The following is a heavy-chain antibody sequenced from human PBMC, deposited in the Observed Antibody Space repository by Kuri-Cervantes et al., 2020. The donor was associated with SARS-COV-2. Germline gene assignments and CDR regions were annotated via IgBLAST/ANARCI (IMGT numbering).Heavy chain of an antibody. CDR1: GFTFSSYA. CDR3: AKAGGYCSSTSCSQYGIPDY. D-gene: IGHD2-2*01. Sequence: GGSLRLSCAASGFTFSSYAMHWVRQAPGKGLEWVSSISSSSSYIYYADSVKGRFTISRDNAKNSLYLQMNSLRAEDTAVYYCAKAGGYCSSTSCSQYGIPDYWGQGTLVTVSS. J-gene: IGHJ4*02. CDR2: ISSSSSYI. V-gene: IGHV3-21*04.